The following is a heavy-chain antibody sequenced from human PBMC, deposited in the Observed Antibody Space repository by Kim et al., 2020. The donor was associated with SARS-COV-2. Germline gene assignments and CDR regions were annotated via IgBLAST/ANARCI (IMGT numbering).Heavy chain of an antibody. D-gene: IGHD6-19*01. Sequence: ASVKVSCKVSGYSVTELSMHWVRQAPGKGLEWMGGFDPEDGETIYAQKFQGRVTMTEDTSTDTTYMELSSLRSEDTAVYYCATAGGNSGWVTFDIWGQGTMVTVSS. J-gene: IGHJ3*02. CDR2: FDPEDGET. CDR3: ATAGGNSGWVTFDI. CDR1: GYSVTELS. V-gene: IGHV1-24*01.